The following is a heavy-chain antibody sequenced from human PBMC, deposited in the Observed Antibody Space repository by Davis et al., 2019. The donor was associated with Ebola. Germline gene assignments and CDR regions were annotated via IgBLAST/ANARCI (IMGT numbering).Heavy chain of an antibody. J-gene: IGHJ4*02. Sequence: GGSLRLSCAASGFTFSSYAMHWVRQAPGKGLEWVAVISYDGSNKYYADSVKGRFTISRDNSKNTLYLQMTSLRAEDTAVYYCANVDTALDYWGQGTLVTVSS. D-gene: IGHD5-18*01. CDR3: ANVDTALDY. CDR2: ISYDGSNK. V-gene: IGHV3-30-3*01. CDR1: GFTFSSYA.